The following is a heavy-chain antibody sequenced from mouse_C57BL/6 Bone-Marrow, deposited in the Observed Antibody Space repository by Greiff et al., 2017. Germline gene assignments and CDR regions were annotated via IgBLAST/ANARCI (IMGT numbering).Heavy chain of an antibody. V-gene: IGHV1-69*01. J-gene: IGHJ3*01. CDR3: ARGVTTVESWFAY. CDR2: IDPSDSYS. Sequence: VQLQQPGAELVMPGASVKLSCKASGYTFTSYWMHWVKQRPGQGLEWIGEIDPSDSYSNYNQKFKGQYTLTVDKSSSTAYMQLSSLKSENSAVYYSARGVTTVESWFAYGGQGILVTVSA. D-gene: IGHD1-1*01. CDR1: GYTFTSYW.